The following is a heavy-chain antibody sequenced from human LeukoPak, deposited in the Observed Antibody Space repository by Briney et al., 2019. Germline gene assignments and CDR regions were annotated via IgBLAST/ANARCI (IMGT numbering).Heavy chain of an antibody. J-gene: IGHJ3*02. CDR1: GFTFSSYS. Sequence: GGSLRLSCAASGFTFSSYSMNWVRQAPGKGLEWVSYISSSSSTIYYADSVKGRFTISRDNAKNSLYLQMNSLRAEDTAVYYCAKSPYGDGAFDIWGQGTMVTVSS. CDR3: AKSPYGDGAFDI. D-gene: IGHD4-17*01. V-gene: IGHV3-48*01. CDR2: ISSSSSTI.